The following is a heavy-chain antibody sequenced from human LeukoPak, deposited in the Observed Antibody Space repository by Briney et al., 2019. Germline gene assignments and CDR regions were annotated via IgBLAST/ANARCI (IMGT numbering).Heavy chain of an antibody. CDR2: IYPGGTT. D-gene: IGHD1-26*01. CDR3: AKEGLELYYFDY. Sequence: GGSLPLSCVASGFTVSSNYMSWVRQAAGKGPAWVSLIYPGGTTYYADAVKGRFTISRDNSKNTLYLQRNSLRAEDTAVYYCAKEGLELYYFDYWGQGTLVTVSS. CDR1: GFTVSSNY. J-gene: IGHJ4*02. V-gene: IGHV3-53*01.